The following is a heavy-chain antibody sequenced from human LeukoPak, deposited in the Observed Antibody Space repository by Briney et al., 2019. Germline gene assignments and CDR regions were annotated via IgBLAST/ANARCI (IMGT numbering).Heavy chain of an antibody. J-gene: IGHJ6*02. V-gene: IGHV4-39*07. Sequence: SETLSLTCTVSRGSISSSSYYWGWIRQPPGKGLESIGSIYYSGSTYYNPSLKSRVTISVDTSKNQFSLKLSSVTAADTAVYYCARNYGGNSRFNYGMDVWGQGTTVTVSS. CDR3: ARNYGGNSRFNYGMDV. D-gene: IGHD4-23*01. CDR1: RGSISSSSYY. CDR2: IYYSGST.